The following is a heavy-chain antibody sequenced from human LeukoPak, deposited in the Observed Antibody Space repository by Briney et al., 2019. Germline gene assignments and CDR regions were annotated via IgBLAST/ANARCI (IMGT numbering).Heavy chain of an antibody. Sequence: GGSLRLSCAASGFTFSNYGMHWVRQAPGKGLEWVAFIRYDGSNKYYADSVKGRFTISRDNSKNTLYLQMNSLRAEDTAVYYCAKDNRVGAYFDYWGQGTLVTVSS. D-gene: IGHD1-26*01. CDR1: GFTFSNYG. CDR3: AKDNRVGAYFDY. V-gene: IGHV3-30*02. CDR2: IRYDGSNK. J-gene: IGHJ4*02.